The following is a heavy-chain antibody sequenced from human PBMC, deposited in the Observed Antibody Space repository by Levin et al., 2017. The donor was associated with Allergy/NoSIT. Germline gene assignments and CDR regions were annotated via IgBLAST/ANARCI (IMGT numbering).Heavy chain of an antibody. Sequence: GGSLRLSCAASGFTFSSFGIHWVRQAPGKGLEWVALIWYDGSNKYYADSVKGRFTISRDNPKNTLYLQVNILRAEDTAEYYCARRAADGTYHYYYYMDVWGKGITVTVSS. CDR1: GFTFSSFG. J-gene: IGHJ6*03. CDR2: IWYDGSNK. D-gene: IGHD6-13*01. CDR3: ARRAADGTYHYYYYMDV. V-gene: IGHV3-33*01.